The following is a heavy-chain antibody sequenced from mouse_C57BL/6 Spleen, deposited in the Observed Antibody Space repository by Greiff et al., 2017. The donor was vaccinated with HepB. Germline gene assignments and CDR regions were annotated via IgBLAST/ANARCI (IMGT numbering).Heavy chain of an antibody. CDR2: IDPEDGET. J-gene: IGHJ3*01. V-gene: IGHV14-2*01. Sequence: VQLQESGAELVKPGASVKLSCTASGFNIKDYYMHWVKQRTEQGLEWIGRIDPEDGETKYALKFQGKATITADTSSNTAYLQLSSLTSEDTAVYYCARGYDGYLFAYWGQGTLVTVSA. D-gene: IGHD2-3*01. CDR1: GFNIKDYY. CDR3: ARGYDGYLFAY.